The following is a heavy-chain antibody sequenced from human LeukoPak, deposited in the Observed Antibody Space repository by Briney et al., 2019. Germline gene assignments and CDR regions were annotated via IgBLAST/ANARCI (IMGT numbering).Heavy chain of an antibody. CDR1: GGSFSDYY. V-gene: IGHV4-34*01. CDR3: ARGGNYNSLNY. Sequence: SETLSLTCAVFGGSFSDYYWSWIRQPPGKGLEWIGEINHSGSSNYNPSLKSRVTISVDMSKNQVSLKLGSVTAADTAVCYCARGGNYNSLNYWGQGTLVTVSS. J-gene: IGHJ4*02. CDR2: INHSGSS. D-gene: IGHD5-24*01.